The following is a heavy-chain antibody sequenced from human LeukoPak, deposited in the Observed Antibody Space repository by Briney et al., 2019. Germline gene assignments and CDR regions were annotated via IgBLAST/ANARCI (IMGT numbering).Heavy chain of an antibody. D-gene: IGHD5-24*01. V-gene: IGHV1-46*01. CDR3: ARKDGNRDGYNYFQH. Sequence: AASVKVSCKASGYTFTSYYMHWVRQAPGQGLEWMGIINPSGGSTSYAQKFQGRVTMTTDTSTSTAYMELRSLRSDDTAVYYCARKDGNRDGYNYFQHWGQGTLVTVSS. CDR1: GYTFTSYY. CDR2: INPSGGST. J-gene: IGHJ1*01.